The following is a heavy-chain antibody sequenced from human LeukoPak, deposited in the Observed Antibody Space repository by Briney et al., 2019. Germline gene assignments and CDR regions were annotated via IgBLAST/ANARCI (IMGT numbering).Heavy chain of an antibody. V-gene: IGHV3-21*01. J-gene: IGHJ4*02. CDR3: ARRSYGGPPGY. CDR1: GFTFSSYS. CDR2: ISSSSSSYI. D-gene: IGHD4-23*01. Sequence: GGSLRLSCAASGFTFSSYSMNRVRQAPGKGLEWVSSISSSSSSYIYYADSVKGRFTISRDNAKNSLYLQMNSLRAEDTAVYYCARRSYGGPPGYWGQGTLVTVSS.